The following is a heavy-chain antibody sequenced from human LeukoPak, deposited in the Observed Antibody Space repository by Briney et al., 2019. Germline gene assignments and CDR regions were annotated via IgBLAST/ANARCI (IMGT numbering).Heavy chain of an antibody. D-gene: IGHD1-26*01. J-gene: IGHJ4*02. CDR3: ARGLAVGAAFDY. Sequence: GGTLRLSCAASGFTFSSYWMHWVRHAPGKGLVWISRMNSPSNTLYADSVKGRFTISRDNAKNTLYLQMNSLRDEDTAVYYCARGLAVGAAFDYWGQGTLVTVSS. CDR2: MNSPSNT. V-gene: IGHV3-74*01. CDR1: GFTFSSYW.